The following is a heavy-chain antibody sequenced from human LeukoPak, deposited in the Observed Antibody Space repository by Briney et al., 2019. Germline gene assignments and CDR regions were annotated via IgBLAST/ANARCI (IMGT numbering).Heavy chain of an antibody. D-gene: IGHD3-3*01. CDR1: GYSISSGYY. J-gene: IGHJ5*02. Sequence: SETLSLTCTVSGYSISSGYYWGWIRQPPGKGLEWIGSIYHSGSTYYNPSLKSRVTISVDTSKNQFSLKLSSVTAADTAVYYCARTRITIFGVVITGPYNWFDPWGQGTLVTVSS. V-gene: IGHV4-38-2*02. CDR2: IYHSGST. CDR3: ARTRITIFGVVITGPYNWFDP.